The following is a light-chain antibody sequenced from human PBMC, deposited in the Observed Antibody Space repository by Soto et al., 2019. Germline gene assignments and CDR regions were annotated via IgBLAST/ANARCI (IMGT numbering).Light chain of an antibody. Sequence: DTQLTQSPSFLSASVGDRVTITCRASQGISSYLAWYQQKPGNTPKRLIHVASTLQRGVPSRFRGSGSGTDFTLTISSLQPEDFATYYCQQFGSYPLTFGGGTEVEIK. CDR2: VAS. CDR3: QQFGSYPLT. J-gene: IGKJ4*01. CDR1: QGISSY. V-gene: IGKV1-9*01.